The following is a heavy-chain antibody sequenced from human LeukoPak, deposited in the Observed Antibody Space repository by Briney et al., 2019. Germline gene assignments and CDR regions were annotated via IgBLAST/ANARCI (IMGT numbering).Heavy chain of an antibody. CDR3: AKDNRRHYTSGPNPDSLH. CDR1: GFIFNNYA. D-gene: IGHD6-19*01. J-gene: IGHJ4*02. V-gene: IGHV3-9*01. Sequence: GGSLRLSCAGSGFIFNNYAMHWVRQPPGKGLAWVSGISGNSGTIDYADSVRGRFTISRDNAKNSLYLQMDSLRVEDTAFYYCAKDNRRHYTSGPNPDSLHWGQGALVTVSS. CDR2: ISGNSGTI.